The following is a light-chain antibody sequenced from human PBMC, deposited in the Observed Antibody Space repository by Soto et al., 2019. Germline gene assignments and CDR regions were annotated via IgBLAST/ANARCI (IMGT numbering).Light chain of an antibody. CDR3: QVFTRLLGA. J-gene: IGKJ1*01. CDR2: DAS. V-gene: IGKV1-5*01. Sequence: DVQMTRSPSTLSASVGDRVTITCRASQSISSWLAWYQQKPGKAPKLLIYDASSLESGVPSRFSGSGSGTELTLTISRMEREDFATYYWQVFTRLLGALGQGTRLDIK. CDR1: QSISSW.